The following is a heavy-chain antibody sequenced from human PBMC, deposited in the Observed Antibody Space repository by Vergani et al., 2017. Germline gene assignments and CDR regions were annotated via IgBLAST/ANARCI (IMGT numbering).Heavy chain of an antibody. CDR3: ARVPPYYCSSTSCWDDAFDI. J-gene: IGHJ3*02. Sequence: QVQLVQSGAEVKKPGSSVKVSCKASGGTFSSYAISWVRQAPGQGLEWMGGIIPIFGTANYAQKFQGRVTLTADKSTSTAYMELSSLRSEDTAVYYCARVPPYYCSSTSCWDDAFDIWGQGTMVTVSS. D-gene: IGHD2-2*01. CDR2: IIPIFGTA. V-gene: IGHV1-69*06. CDR1: GGTFSSYA.